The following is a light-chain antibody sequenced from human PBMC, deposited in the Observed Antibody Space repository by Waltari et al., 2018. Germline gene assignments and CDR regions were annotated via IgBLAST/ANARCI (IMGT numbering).Light chain of an antibody. CDR3: QQYYTTPHT. CDR1: QSITIY. CDR2: AAS. Sequence: DIQMTQSPSSLSASVGDRVTITCRASQSITIYLNWYQHKPGKAPKLLIYAASSLQGGVPTRFSGSGSGTDFTLTISSLQAEDVAVYYCQQYYTTPHTFGPGTQVDVK. J-gene: IGKJ3*01. V-gene: IGKV1-39*01.